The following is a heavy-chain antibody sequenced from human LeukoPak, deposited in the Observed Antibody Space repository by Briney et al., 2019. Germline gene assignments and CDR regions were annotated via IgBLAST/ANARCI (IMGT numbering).Heavy chain of an antibody. CDR2: INWNGGST. V-gene: IGHV3-20*04. CDR3: VRLGRDGYTYGAAY. D-gene: IGHD5-24*01. Sequence: PGGSLRLSCAGSGYIFDDYGMWWVRQAPGKGLEWVAGINWNGGSTGYAASVKGRCTISRDNTKTALYLEMNSLRVEDTAFYYCVRLGRDGYTYGAAYWGQGALVTVSS. CDR1: GYIFDDYG. J-gene: IGHJ1*01.